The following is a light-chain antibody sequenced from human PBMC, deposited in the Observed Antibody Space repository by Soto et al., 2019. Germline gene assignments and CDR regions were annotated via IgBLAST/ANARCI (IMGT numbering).Light chain of an antibody. V-gene: IGLV1-44*01. CDR1: SSNIGSET. J-gene: IGLJ1*01. CDR2: GNY. CDR3: CSYAGFTTYV. Sequence: QSVLTQPPSASGTPGQRVTISCSGSSSNIGSETVNWFQHLPGTTPKLLIYGNYKRPSGVPARFSGSKSGTSASLAIIGLQSEDEADYYCCSYAGFTTYVFGSGTKVTVL.